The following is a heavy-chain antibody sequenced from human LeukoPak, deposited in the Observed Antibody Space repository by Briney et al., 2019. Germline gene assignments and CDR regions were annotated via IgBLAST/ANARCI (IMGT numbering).Heavy chain of an antibody. CDR2: IKQDGSAK. V-gene: IGHV3-7*01. J-gene: IGHJ4*02. CDR1: GFTFSSIW. Sequence: GVYLRFSCAASGFTFSSIWMSWVRQAPGVGREGLAKIKQDGSAKYSVDSVKGQFPISRNNAKTSRYLQMNSLRAEDTAVYYCVGPEYYGSGSRLFDYWGQGTLVTVSS. D-gene: IGHD3-10*01. CDR3: VGPEYYGSGSRLFDY.